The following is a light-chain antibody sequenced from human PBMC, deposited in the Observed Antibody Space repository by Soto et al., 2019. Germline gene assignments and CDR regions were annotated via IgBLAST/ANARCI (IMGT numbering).Light chain of an antibody. CDR1: SSDVGAYNF. V-gene: IGLV2-8*01. Sequence: QSALTQPPSASGSPGQSVTVSCTGSSSDVGAYNFVSWYQQHPGKAPKLMIYEVSKRPSGVPDRFSGSKSGNTASLTVSGLQAEDEADYYCTSYAVGHHLWVFGGGTQLTVL. J-gene: IGLJ3*02. CDR3: TSYAVGHHLWV. CDR2: EVS.